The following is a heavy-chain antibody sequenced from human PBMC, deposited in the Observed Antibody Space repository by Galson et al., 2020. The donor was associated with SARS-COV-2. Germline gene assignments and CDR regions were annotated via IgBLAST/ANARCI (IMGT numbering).Heavy chain of an antibody. CDR1: GFTFSSYA. V-gene: IGHV3-30*04. CDR3: ARPNSGSYYSYFDY. J-gene: IGHJ4*02. Sequence: GGSLRLSCAASGFTFSSYALPWVRQAPGKGLEWVAVISYDGSNKYYADSVKGRFTISRDNSKNTLYLQMNSLRAEDTAVYYCARPNSGSYYSYFDYWGQGTLVTVSS. CDR2: ISYDGSNK. D-gene: IGHD1-26*01.